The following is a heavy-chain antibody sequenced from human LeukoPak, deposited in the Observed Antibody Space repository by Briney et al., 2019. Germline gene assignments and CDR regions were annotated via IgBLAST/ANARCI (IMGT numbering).Heavy chain of an antibody. CDR2: INPNSGGT. CDR3: ARQIYDSSGYYEFVY. V-gene: IGHV1-2*02. D-gene: IGHD3-22*01. J-gene: IGHJ4*02. Sequence: ASVTVSCKASGYTFTGYYMHWVRQAPGQGLEWMGWINPNSGGTNYAQKFQGRVTMTRDTSISTAYMGLSRLRSDDTAVYYCARQIYDSSGYYEFVYWGQGTLVTVSS. CDR1: GYTFTGYY.